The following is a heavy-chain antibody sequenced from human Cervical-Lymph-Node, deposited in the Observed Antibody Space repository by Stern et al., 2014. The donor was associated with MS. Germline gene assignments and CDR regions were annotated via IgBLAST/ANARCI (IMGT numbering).Heavy chain of an antibody. J-gene: IGHJ1*01. CDR1: GFTFSSRG. V-gene: IGHV3-33*01. D-gene: IGHD4-23*01. CDR3: AREGGNTAEYFQH. Sequence: VQLVESGGGVVQPGRALRLSCAASGFTFSSRGMHWVRQAPGKGLGWPAIIWYDGSNTYYADSVKGRFTISRDNSKNTLYLQMNSLRAEDTAVYYCAREGGNTAEYFQHWGQGTLVTVSS. CDR2: IWYDGSNT.